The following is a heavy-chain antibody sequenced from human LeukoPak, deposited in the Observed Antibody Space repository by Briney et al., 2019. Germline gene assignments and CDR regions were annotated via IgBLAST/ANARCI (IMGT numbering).Heavy chain of an antibody. Sequence: GGSLRLSCAASGFTFSSYGMHWVRQAPGKGLEWVAFIRYDGTNKYYADSMKGRFTISRDNSKNTLYLQMSSLRPEDTAVYYCARVRDSSSWFSFYFDYWGQGTLVTVSS. CDR1: GFTFSSYG. CDR3: ARVRDSSSWFSFYFDY. CDR2: IRYDGTNK. V-gene: IGHV3-30*02. J-gene: IGHJ4*02. D-gene: IGHD6-13*01.